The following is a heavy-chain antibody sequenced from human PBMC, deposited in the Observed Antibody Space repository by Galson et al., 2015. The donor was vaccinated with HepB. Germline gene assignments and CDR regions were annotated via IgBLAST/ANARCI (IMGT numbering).Heavy chain of an antibody. CDR1: GYTITDYV. V-gene: IGHV7-4-1*02. CDR3: ARSPLRFLDWLPYYDYYYMDV. Sequence: SCKASGYTITDYVVNWVRQAPGQGLEWMGWMNTNTGKPTYAPGFAGRFVFSLDTSVTTAYLQISSLETDDTAVYYCARSPLRFLDWLPYYDYYYMDVWGEGTTVTVSS. D-gene: IGHD3-3*01. J-gene: IGHJ6*03. CDR2: MNTNTGKP.